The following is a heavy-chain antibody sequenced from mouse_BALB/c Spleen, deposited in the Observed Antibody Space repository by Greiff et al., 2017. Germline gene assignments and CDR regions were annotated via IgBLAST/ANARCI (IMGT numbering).Heavy chain of an antibody. CDR3: ARDNGSYAMDY. CDR2: ISDGGSYT. CDR1: GFTFSDYY. D-gene: IGHD2-2*01. V-gene: IGHV5-4*02. Sequence: DVMLVESGGGLVKPGGSLKLSCAASGFTFSDYYMYWVRQTPEKRLEWVATISDGGSYTYYPDSVKGRFTISRDNAKNNLYLQMSSLKSEDTAMYYCARDNGSYAMDYWGQGTSVTVSS. J-gene: IGHJ4*01.